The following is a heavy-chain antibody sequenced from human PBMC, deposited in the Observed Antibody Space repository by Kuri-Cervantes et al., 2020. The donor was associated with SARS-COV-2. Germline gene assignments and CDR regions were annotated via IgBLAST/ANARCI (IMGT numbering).Heavy chain of an antibody. CDR3: ARVSRNCSSTSCPYYYYYYYMDV. V-gene: IGHV5-51*01. Sequence: GESLKISCKGSGHSFTTYWIGWVRQMPGKGLEWMGIIYPGDSDTRYSPSFQGQVTISADKSISTAYLQWSSLKASDTAMYYCARVSRNCSSTSCPYYYYYYYMDVWGEGTTVTVSS. CDR1: GHSFTTYW. CDR2: IYPGDSDT. D-gene: IGHD2-2*01. J-gene: IGHJ6*03.